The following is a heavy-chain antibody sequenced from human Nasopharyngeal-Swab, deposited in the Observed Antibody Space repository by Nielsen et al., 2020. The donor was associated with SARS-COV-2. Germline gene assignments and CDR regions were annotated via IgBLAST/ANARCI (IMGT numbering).Heavy chain of an antibody. CDR1: GFTFSSYG. CDR2: ISYDGSNK. Sequence: GESLKISCAASGFTFSSYGMHWVRPAPGKGLEWVAVISYDGSNKYYADSVKGRFTISRDNSKNTLYLQMNSLRAEDTAVYYCAKGVGGKWVNWFDPWGQGTLVTVSS. J-gene: IGHJ5*02. CDR3: AKGVGGKWVNWFDP. V-gene: IGHV3-30*18. D-gene: IGHD4-23*01.